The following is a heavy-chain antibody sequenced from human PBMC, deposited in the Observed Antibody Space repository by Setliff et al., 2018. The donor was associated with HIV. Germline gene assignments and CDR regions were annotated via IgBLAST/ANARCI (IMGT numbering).Heavy chain of an antibody. D-gene: IGHD4-17*01. CDR1: GFTFSNYA. CDR3: VKARVDGDYYYYYYMDV. Sequence: GGSLRLSCAASGFTFSNYAMSWVRQAPGKGLEWVSGISGSGGSPYYADSVKGRFTISRDKSKNTLYLQVSSLRAEDTAVYYCVKARVDGDYYYYYYMDVWGKGTTVTVSS. CDR2: ISGSGGSP. J-gene: IGHJ6*03. V-gene: IGHV3-23*01.